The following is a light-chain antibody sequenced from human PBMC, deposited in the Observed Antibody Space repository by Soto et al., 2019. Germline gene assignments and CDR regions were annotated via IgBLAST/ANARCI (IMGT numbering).Light chain of an antibody. CDR3: QQHGTSPIT. V-gene: IGKV3-15*01. Sequence: EIEMTQSPATLSLSPGERATLYCWASQSVSSNLAWYQQKPGQAPRLLIYGASTRVTGVPARFSGSGSGTDFTLTISGLEPEDFAVYYCQQHGTSPITFGQGTRLEIK. CDR1: QSVSSN. CDR2: GAS. J-gene: IGKJ5*01.